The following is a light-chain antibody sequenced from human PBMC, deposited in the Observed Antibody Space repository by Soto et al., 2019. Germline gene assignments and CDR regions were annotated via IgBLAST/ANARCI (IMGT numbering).Light chain of an antibody. CDR3: CSYGGDRR. Sequence: QSVLTQPASVSGSPGQSIAISCTGTRSNVGGYNFVSWYQQHPGKAPKLLIYEVNKRPSGVSNRFSGSKSDNTASLTISGLQAEDEADYYCCSYGGDRRFGGGTKVTVL. V-gene: IGLV2-23*02. CDR2: EVN. J-gene: IGLJ2*01. CDR1: RSNVGGYNF.